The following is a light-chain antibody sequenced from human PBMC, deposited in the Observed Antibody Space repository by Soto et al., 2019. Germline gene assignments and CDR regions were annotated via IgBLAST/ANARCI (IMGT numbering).Light chain of an antibody. CDR2: AAS. CDR3: QQDYNFPKT. V-gene: IGKV1-6*01. CDR1: QSISSY. Sequence: IQMTQSPSSLSASVGDRVTITCRASQSISSYLGWYQQKPGKAPKLLIYAASSLQSGVPSRFRGSGSGTDFTLTISSLQPEDFETYYCQQDYNFPKTFGQGTKVDIK. J-gene: IGKJ1*01.